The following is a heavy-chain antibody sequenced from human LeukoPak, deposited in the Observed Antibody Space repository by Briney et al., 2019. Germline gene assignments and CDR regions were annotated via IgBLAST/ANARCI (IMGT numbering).Heavy chain of an antibody. Sequence: GGSLRLSCAASGFSFSNYWMHWVRQAPGKGLAWVSRINGDGRSTTYADSVKGRFTISRDNAKSTLYLQMNTLRAEDTAVYYCARVGYYYDNNCDAFDIWGQGTMVTVSS. CDR1: GFSFSNYW. D-gene: IGHD3-22*01. V-gene: IGHV3-74*03. J-gene: IGHJ3*02. CDR3: ARVGYYYDNNCDAFDI. CDR2: INGDGRST.